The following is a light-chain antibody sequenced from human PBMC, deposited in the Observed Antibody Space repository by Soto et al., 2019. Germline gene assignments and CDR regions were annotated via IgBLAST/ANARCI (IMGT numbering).Light chain of an antibody. Sequence: QSALTQPASVSGSPGQSITISCTGPSSDVGSYNLVSWYQQYPGKAPKLIIFEVFKRPSGVSHRFSGSKSGNTASLTISGLQAEGEANYYCCSYAGRATYVFGGGTKLTVL. J-gene: IGLJ2*01. CDR1: SSDVGSYNL. CDR3: CSYAGRATYV. V-gene: IGLV2-23*02. CDR2: EVF.